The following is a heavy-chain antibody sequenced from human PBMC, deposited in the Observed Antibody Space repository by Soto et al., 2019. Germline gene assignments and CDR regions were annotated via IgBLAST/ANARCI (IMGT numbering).Heavy chain of an antibody. D-gene: IGHD6-19*01. CDR2: IFHSETT. Sequence: QMRLQESGPGLVKPSGTLSLACAVSGASVSSDNWWSWVRQPPGKGLEWIGEIFHSETTNYNPSLKSRATISVDKSKNQFSLTLTSVTAADTAVYYCAKNGWYSADIWGQGTMVTVSS. J-gene: IGHJ3*02. V-gene: IGHV4-4*02. CDR1: GASVSSDNW. CDR3: AKNGWYSADI.